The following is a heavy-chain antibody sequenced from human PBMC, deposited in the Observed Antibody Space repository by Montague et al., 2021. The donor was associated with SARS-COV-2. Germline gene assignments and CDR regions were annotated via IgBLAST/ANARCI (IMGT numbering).Heavy chain of an antibody. J-gene: IGHJ6*02. D-gene: IGHD4-17*01. V-gene: IGHV4-34*01. CDR1: GGSFSGYY. Sequence: SETLSLTCAVDGGSFSGYYLNWIRQPPGKGLEWIGEINHNGSTNYNPSLKSRVTIAVDTSKNQVSLKLTSVTAADTAVFYCARSTVTNSPFGFSNKLRSRYNGMDVWGQGTTVTVSS. CDR2: INHNGST. CDR3: ARSTVTNSPFGFSNKLRSRYNGMDV.